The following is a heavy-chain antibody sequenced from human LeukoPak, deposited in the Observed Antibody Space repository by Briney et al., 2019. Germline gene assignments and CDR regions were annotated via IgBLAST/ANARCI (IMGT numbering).Heavy chain of an antibody. D-gene: IGHD4-17*01. CDR2: IIPIFGTA. CDR3: ASARDYGDFTY. CDR1: GGIFSSYA. Sequence: GASVKVSCKASGGIFSSYAISWVRQAPGQGLEWMGGIIPIFGTANYAQKFQGRVTITADESTSTAYMELSSLRSEDTAVYYCASARDYGDFTYWGQGTLVTVSS. V-gene: IGHV1-69*13. J-gene: IGHJ4*02.